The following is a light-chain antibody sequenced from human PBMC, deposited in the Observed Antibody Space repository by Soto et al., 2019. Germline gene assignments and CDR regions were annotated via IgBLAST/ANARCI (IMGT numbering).Light chain of an antibody. V-gene: IGLV1-44*01. CDR2: SDT. J-gene: IGLJ1*01. CDR3: AAWDDRLNGAL. CDR1: SSNIGSNT. Sequence: QSVLTQPPSASGTPGQRVTMSCSGGSSNIGSNTVSWYQHLPGTAPQLLIYSDTQLASGVADRFSGSKSGTSASLAISGLQSDDEADYYCAAWDDRLNGALFGTGTKVTVL.